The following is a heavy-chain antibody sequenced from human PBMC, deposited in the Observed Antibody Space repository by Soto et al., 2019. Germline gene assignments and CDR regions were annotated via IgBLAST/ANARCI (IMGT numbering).Heavy chain of an antibody. CDR3: ARHVGIVVVAAKLDS. V-gene: IGHV1-18*01. Sequence: ASVKVSCKASGYTFTSYGISWVRQAPGQGLEWMGWISAYNGNTNYAQKLQGRVTMTTDTSTSTAYMELSSVTAADTAVYYCARHVGIVVVAAKLDSWGQGTLVTVSS. J-gene: IGHJ4*02. CDR2: ISAYNGNT. D-gene: IGHD2-15*01. CDR1: GYTFTSYG.